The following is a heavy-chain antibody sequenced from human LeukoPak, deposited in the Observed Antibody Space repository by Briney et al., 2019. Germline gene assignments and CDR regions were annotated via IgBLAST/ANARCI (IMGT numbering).Heavy chain of an antibody. CDR3: TRRGGYCSGGSCYD. J-gene: IGHJ4*02. CDR1: GFTFSGSA. V-gene: IGHV3-73*01. Sequence: PGGSLRLSCAASGFTFSGSAMHWVRQASGKGLEWVGRVRSKANSYATAYAASVKGRFTISRDDSKDTAYLQMNSLKTEDTGVYYCTRRGGYCSGGSCYDWGQGTLVTVSS. CDR2: VRSKANSYAT. D-gene: IGHD2-15*01.